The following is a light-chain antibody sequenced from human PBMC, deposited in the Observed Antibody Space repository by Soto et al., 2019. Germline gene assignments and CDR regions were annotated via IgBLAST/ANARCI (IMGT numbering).Light chain of an antibody. CDR3: QSYDSSLSGWV. CDR1: SSNIGAGYD. CDR2: GNS. Sequence: QSVLTQPPSVSGAPGQTVTISCTGTSSNIGAGYDVHWYQQLPGTAPKLLIYGNSNRPSGVPDRFSGSKSGTSASLAITGLRAEDEGDYYCQSYDSSLSGWVFGGGTKLTVL. J-gene: IGLJ3*02. V-gene: IGLV1-40*01.